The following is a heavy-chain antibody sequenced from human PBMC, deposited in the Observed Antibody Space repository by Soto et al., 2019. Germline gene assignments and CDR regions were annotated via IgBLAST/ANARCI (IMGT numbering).Heavy chain of an antibody. CDR1: GGSISSGGYY. CDR2: VYYSGST. D-gene: IGHD3-16*01. V-gene: IGHV4-31*03. CDR3: ARGKVFGGWSLWYFDY. Sequence: QVQLQESGPGLVKPSQTLSLTCTVSGGSISSGGYYWSWIRQHPGKGLEWIGYVYYSGSTYYNPSLKSRVTISVDTSKNQCSLKLSSVTAADTAVYYCARGKVFGGWSLWYFDYWGQGTLVTVSS. J-gene: IGHJ4*02.